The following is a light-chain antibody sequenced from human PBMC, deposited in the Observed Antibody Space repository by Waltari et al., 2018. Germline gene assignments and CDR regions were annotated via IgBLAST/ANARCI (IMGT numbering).Light chain of an antibody. Sequence: QSALTQPASVSGSPGQSITISCTGTSSDLGGYSFVSWYQQHPAKAPKVLIYEGTKRPSGISNRFSGSKSGNTASLTISGLQAEDEADYYCCSYAGRITFVVFGGGTKLTVL. V-gene: IGLV2-23*01. CDR3: CSYAGRITFVV. CDR2: EGT. J-gene: IGLJ2*01. CDR1: SSDLGGYSF.